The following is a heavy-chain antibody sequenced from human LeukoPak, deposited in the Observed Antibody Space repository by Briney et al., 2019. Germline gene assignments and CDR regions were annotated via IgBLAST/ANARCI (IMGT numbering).Heavy chain of an antibody. CDR1: GGSISSGDYY. V-gene: IGHV4-30-4*08. Sequence: SQTLSLTCTVSGGSISSGDYYWSWIRQPPGKGLVWIGYIYYSGSTYYNPSLKNRVTISVDTSKNQFSLKLSSVTAADTAVYYCAREVLEVGELSSFDYWGQRTLVTVSS. D-gene: IGHD3-10*01. CDR2: IYYSGST. CDR3: AREVLEVGELSSFDY. J-gene: IGHJ4*02.